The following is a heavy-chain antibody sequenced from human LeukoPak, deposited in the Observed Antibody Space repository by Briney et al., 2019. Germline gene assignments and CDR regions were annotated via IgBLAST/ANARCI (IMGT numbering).Heavy chain of an antibody. J-gene: IGHJ6*02. V-gene: IGHV1-18*01. CDR1: GYTFSTYG. CDR3: ARGSGGSYCAGRCGMDV. Sequence: ASVKVSCKASGYTFSTYGISWVRQAPGQGLEWMGWISTSNGDAKYAQKLQGRVTMTTDTSTSTAYMELRSLRSDDTAVYYCARGSGGSYCAGRCGMDVWGQGTTVTVSS. CDR2: ISTSNGDA. D-gene: IGHD1-26*01.